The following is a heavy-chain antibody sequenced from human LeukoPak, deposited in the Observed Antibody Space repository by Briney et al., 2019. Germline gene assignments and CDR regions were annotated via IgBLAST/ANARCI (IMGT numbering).Heavy chain of an antibody. CDR1: GGSISTSSYY. V-gene: IGHV4-39*01. CDR2: IYYSGTT. D-gene: IGHD4-23*01. Sequence: SETLSLTCTVSGGSISTSSYYWGWIGTPPGQGLEWIGSIYYSGTTYYNPSLKSRVTISVDTFKNQFSLKLSPMTAAATAVYYCARPQNGGAGNYRYFDLWGRGTLVTVSS. J-gene: IGHJ2*01. CDR3: ARPQNGGAGNYRYFDL.